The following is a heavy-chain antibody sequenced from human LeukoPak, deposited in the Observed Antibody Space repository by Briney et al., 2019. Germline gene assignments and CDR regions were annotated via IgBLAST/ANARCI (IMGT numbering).Heavy chain of an antibody. CDR2: IIPSFTKV. Sequence: SVKVSCKASGGSFSTYTFSWVRQAPGQGLEWMGDIIPSFTKVNYAQNFHGRVTITADESTSTAYMELKSLKSEDTAVYFCARERATTTFDYWGQGTLVTVSS. CDR3: ARERATTTFDY. J-gene: IGHJ4*02. V-gene: IGHV1-69*13. D-gene: IGHD1-14*01. CDR1: GGSFSTYT.